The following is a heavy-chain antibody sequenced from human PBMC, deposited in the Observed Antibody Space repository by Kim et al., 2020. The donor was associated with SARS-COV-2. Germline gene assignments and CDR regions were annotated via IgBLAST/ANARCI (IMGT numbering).Heavy chain of an antibody. Sequence: GGSLRLSCAASGFTFSSYSMNWVRQAPGKGLEWVSSISSSSSYIYYADPVKGRFTISRDNAKNSLYLQMNSLRAEDTAVYYCGSAGGPGRLDFDYWGQGTLVTVSS. V-gene: IGHV3-21*01. D-gene: IGHD1-1*01. CDR3: GSAGGPGRLDFDY. CDR2: ISSSSSYI. CDR1: GFTFSSYS. J-gene: IGHJ4*02.